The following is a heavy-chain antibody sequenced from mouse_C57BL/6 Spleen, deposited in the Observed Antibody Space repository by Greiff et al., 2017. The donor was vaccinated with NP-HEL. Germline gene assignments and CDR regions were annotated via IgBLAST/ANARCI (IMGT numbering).Heavy chain of an antibody. CDR3: ARSGYDYGYFDY. Sequence: QVHVKQSGTELVKPGASVKLSCKASGYTFTSYWMHWVKQRPGQGLEWIGNINPSNGGTNYNEKFKSKATLTVDKSSSTAYMQLSSLTSEDSAVYYCARSGYDYGYFDYWGQGTTLTVSS. D-gene: IGHD2-4*01. V-gene: IGHV1-53*01. CDR2: INPSNGGT. J-gene: IGHJ2*01. CDR1: GYTFTSYW.